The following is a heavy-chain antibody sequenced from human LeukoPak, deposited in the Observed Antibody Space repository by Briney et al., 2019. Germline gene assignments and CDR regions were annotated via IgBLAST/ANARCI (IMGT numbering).Heavy chain of an antibody. CDR1: GFTFSTYA. CDR3: ARNEVPAEPFDY. Sequence: GMSLRLSCTASGFTFSTYAMHWVRQTPGKGLEWVAVISYDGNNKNHAGSVKGRFTVSRDNFENTLYLDMNSLRAEDTAVYYCARNEVPAEPFDYWGQGTLVTVSS. J-gene: IGHJ4*02. CDR2: ISYDGNNK. V-gene: IGHV3-30*04. D-gene: IGHD2-2*01.